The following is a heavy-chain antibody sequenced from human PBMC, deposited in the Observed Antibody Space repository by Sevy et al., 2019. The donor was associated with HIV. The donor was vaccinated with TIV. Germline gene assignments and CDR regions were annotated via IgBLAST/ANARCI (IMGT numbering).Heavy chain of an antibody. CDR3: ARDDASNPRVLAY. V-gene: IGHV4-59*01. D-gene: IGHD3-3*01. Sequence: SETLSLTCSVSGGSISSYFWTWIRQPPGKGLEWIGHIYYTGSANYNPALKSRVTISIDKSKSKFSLNLSSVTAADTAVYYCARDDASNPRVLAYWGQGALVTVSS. CDR1: GGSISSYF. J-gene: IGHJ4*02. CDR2: IYYTGSA.